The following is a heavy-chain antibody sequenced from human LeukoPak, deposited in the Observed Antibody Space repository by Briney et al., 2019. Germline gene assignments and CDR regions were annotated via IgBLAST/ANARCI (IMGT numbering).Heavy chain of an antibody. Sequence: GGSLRLSCAASGFPFSAHEMNWVRQAPGKGLEWVAFIRYDGSIKYYADSVKGRFTISRDNSKNMLFLQMNSLRTEDTAVYYCVGDPKRITLTLVTRRGGYFQHWGQGTLVTVSS. CDR2: IRYDGSIK. CDR3: VGDPKRITLTLVTRRGGYFQH. CDR1: GFPFSAHE. J-gene: IGHJ1*01. V-gene: IGHV3-30*02. D-gene: IGHD3-22*01.